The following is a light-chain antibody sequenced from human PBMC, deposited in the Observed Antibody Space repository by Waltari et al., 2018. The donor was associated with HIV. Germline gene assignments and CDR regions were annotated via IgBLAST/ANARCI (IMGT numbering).Light chain of an antibody. CDR3: QQANTYLSLA. CDR1: KDISNW. Sequence: DIQMTQSPSSVSASVGDSVTITCRASKDISNWLAWYQKKPGEAPELLIYAASRLQTGVPSRFSGNGSGTEFTHNISSMQPEDFATYFCQQANTYLSLAFGGGTKVEI. V-gene: IGKV1-12*02. CDR2: AAS. J-gene: IGKJ4*01.